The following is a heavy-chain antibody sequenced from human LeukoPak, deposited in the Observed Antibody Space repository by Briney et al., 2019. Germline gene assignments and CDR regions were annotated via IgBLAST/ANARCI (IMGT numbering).Heavy chain of an antibody. CDR2: ISSSSSTI. Sequence: PGGPLRLSCAASGFTFSSYSMDWVRQAPGKGLEWVSYISSSSSTIYYADSVKGRFTISRDNAKNSLYLQMNSLRAEDTAVYYCARDRSSSGSKGDYWGQGTLVTVSS. J-gene: IGHJ4*02. V-gene: IGHV3-48*01. CDR1: GFTFSSYS. D-gene: IGHD6-19*01. CDR3: ARDRSSSGSKGDY.